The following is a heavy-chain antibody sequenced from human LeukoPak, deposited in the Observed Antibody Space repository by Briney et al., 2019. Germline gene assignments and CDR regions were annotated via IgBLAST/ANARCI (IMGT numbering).Heavy chain of an antibody. Sequence: GGSLRLSCAASGFTVSSNYMSWVRQAPGKGLEWVSVIYSGGSTSYADSVTGRFTISRDKSKNTLYLQMNSLRADDTAVYYCARDSASGWYHDYWGQGTLVTVSS. J-gene: IGHJ4*02. CDR2: IYSGGST. D-gene: IGHD6-19*01. CDR1: GFTVSSNY. CDR3: ARDSASGWYHDY. V-gene: IGHV3-53*01.